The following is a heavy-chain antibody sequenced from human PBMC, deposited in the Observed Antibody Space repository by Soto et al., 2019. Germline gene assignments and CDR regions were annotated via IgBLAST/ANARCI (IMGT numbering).Heavy chain of an antibody. CDR2: IVVGSVKT. Sequence: QMPVVQSGPEVKKPGTSVRVSCKTSGFTFTGSAVQWVRPARGQRLEWMGRIVVGSVKTDYAQKFQERVTFTRDMSTSTVYMDLSSLRSDDTAVYYRTAEVVGTGLVWGQGTLVIVSS. D-gene: IGHD3-10*01. CDR1: GFTFTGSA. J-gene: IGHJ4*02. V-gene: IGHV1-58*01. CDR3: TAEVVGTGLV.